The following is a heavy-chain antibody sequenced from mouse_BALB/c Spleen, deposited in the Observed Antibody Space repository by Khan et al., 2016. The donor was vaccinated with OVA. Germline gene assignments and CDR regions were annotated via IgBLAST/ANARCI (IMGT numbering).Heavy chain of an antibody. CDR1: GFTFSSYG. V-gene: IGHV5-6-3*01. CDR3: AKTGRTIN. Sequence: EVQLVESGGGLVQPGGSLKLSCAASGFTFSSYGMSWVRQTPDKRLELVATINSNGGSTYYPDSVKGRFTISRDNTKNTLYLQMSSLKSEDTAMYYCAKTGRTINWGQGTTLTVSS. J-gene: IGHJ2*01. CDR2: INSNGGST.